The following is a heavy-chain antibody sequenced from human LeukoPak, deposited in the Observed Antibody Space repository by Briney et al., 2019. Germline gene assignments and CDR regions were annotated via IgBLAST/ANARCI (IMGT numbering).Heavy chain of an antibody. V-gene: IGHV4-34*01. CDR1: GGSFRGYN. CDR2: INHSRRT. D-gene: IGHD1-26*01. CDR3: ARGGGSYN. Sequence: SQTLSLTSAVYGGSFRGYNWSWICHPPRKGLEWIGEINHSRRTNYNPSLKSRVTISVDTSKNQFSLKLSSVTAADTAVYYCARGGGSYNWGQGTLVTVSS. J-gene: IGHJ4*02.